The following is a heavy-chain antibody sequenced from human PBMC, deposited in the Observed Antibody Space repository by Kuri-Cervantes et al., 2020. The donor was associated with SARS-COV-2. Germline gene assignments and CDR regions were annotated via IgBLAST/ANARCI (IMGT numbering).Heavy chain of an antibody. V-gene: IGHV3-21*01. CDR2: ISSSSSYI. J-gene: IGHJ4*02. CDR3: ARGYRYNLPYFDY. CDR1: GFTFSSYS. Sequence: GESLKISCAASGFTFSSYSMNWVRQAPGKGLEWVSSISSSSSYIYYADSVKGRFTISRDNAKNSLYLQMNSLRAEDTAVCYCARGYRYNLPYFDYWGQGTLVTVSS. D-gene: IGHD1-1*01.